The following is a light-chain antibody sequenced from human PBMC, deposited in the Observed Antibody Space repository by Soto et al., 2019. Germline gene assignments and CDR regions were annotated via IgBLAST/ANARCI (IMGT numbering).Light chain of an antibody. V-gene: IGKV3-15*01. J-gene: IGKJ5*01. Sequence: EIVMTQSPATLSVSPGERATLSCRASQSVRSNLAWYQQKPGQAPRLVIYAASTRATGIPDRFSGSVSGTEFNLTISSLQSEDFAVYYCQQYNEWPPFTFGQGTRLEIK. CDR3: QQYNEWPPFT. CDR2: AAS. CDR1: QSVRSN.